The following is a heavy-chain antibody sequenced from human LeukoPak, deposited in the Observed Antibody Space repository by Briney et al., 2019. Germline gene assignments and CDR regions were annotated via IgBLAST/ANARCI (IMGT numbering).Heavy chain of an antibody. CDR3: AREGDYNSGDAY. V-gene: IGHV1-69*04. D-gene: IGHD4-17*01. Sequence: SVKVSCKASGGSFSTYAISWARQAPGQGLEWMGRIIPVLGITHFAEKFQDRATITADKSTSTAYMELSSLTSEDTAVYYCAREGDYNSGDAYWGRGTLVTVSS. CDR2: IIPVLGIT. CDR1: GGSFSTYA. J-gene: IGHJ4*02.